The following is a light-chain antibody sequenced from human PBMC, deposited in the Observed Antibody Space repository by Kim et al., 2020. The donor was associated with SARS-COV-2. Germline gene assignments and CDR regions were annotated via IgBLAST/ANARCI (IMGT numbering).Light chain of an antibody. CDR1: QNINTW. J-gene: IGKJ1*01. Sequence: DIQMAQSPSTLSASVGDRVTITCRASQNINTWLAWYQQKPGAAPKLLIYKASTLESGVPSRFSGSGSGTEFTLTIISLHPDDFATYYCQQYYTDPETFGQGTKVDIK. V-gene: IGKV1-5*03. CDR3: QQYYTDPET. CDR2: KAS.